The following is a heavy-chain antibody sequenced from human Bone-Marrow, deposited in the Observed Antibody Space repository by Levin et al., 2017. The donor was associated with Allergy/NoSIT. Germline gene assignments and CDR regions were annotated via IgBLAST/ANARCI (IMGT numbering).Heavy chain of an antibody. Sequence: SQTLSLTCAVSGGSISSSNWWSWVRQPPGKGLEWIGEIYHSGSTNYNPSLKSRVTISVDKSKNQFSLKLSSVTAADTAVYYCAREGSRTAAGTAFDYWGQGTLVTVSS. CDR3: AREGSRTAAGTAFDY. J-gene: IGHJ4*02. V-gene: IGHV4-4*02. CDR1: GGSISSSNW. D-gene: IGHD6-13*01. CDR2: IYHSGST.